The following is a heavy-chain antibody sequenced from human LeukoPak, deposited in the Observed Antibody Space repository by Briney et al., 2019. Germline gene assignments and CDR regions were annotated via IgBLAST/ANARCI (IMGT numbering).Heavy chain of an antibody. CDR2: INTDGSST. D-gene: IGHD3-9*01. V-gene: IGHV3-74*01. Sequence: GGSLRLSCVASGFTFSRYWMHWVRQAPGKGLVCVSRINTDGSSTSYADSVKGRFTISRDNAKNTLYLQMNSLRAEDTAVYYCARGDILTGSYFDYWGQGTLVTVSS. CDR3: ARGDILTGSYFDY. J-gene: IGHJ4*02. CDR1: GFTFSRYW.